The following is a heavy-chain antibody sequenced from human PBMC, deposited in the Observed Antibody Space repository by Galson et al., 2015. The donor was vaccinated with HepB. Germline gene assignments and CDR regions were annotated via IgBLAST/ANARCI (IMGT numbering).Heavy chain of an antibody. Sequence: TCTVSGGSISSNVYYWAWIRQPPGKGLDWIASISSSGRSYYNPSLKSRVTISVDTSRNQFSLKLSFVTAADTGVYYCARRGNGYDLPDFDSWGQGTLVTVSS. V-gene: IGHV4-39*01. CDR2: ISSSGRS. J-gene: IGHJ4*02. CDR1: GGSISSNVYY. CDR3: ARRGNGYDLPDFDS. D-gene: IGHD5-12*01.